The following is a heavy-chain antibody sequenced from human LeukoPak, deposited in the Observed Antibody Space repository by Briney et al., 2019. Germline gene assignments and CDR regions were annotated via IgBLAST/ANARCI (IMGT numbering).Heavy chain of an antibody. D-gene: IGHD7-27*01. CDR1: GFTFSSYG. CDR2: IRYDGSNK. CDR3: ARDRGDTNWRGFDY. V-gene: IGHV3-30*02. J-gene: IGHJ4*02. Sequence: GGSLRLSCAASGFTFSSYGMHWVRQAPGEGLEWVAFIRYDGSNKYYADSVKGRFTISRDTPKTTLYLQMNSLRAEDTAVYYCARDRGDTNWRGFDYWGQGILVTVSS.